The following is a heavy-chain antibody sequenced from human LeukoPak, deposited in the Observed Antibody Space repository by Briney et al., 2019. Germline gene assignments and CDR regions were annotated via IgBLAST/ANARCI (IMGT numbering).Heavy chain of an antibody. Sequence: SETLSLTCTVSGGSISSYYWGWIRQPPGKGLEWIGSIYYSGSTYYNPSLKSRVTISVDTSKNQFSLKLSSVAAADTAVYYCARPGYSGSYFLYGDAFDIWGQGTMVTVSS. CDR1: GGSISSYY. D-gene: IGHD1-26*01. CDR3: ARPGYSGSYFLYGDAFDI. CDR2: IYYSGST. V-gene: IGHV4-39*01. J-gene: IGHJ3*02.